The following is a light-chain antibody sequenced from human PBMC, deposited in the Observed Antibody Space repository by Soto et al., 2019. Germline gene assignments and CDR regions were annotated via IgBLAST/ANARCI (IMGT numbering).Light chain of an antibody. CDR2: DVL. CDR1: TSGVGGYTS. V-gene: IGLV2-11*01. J-gene: IGLJ3*02. CDR3: LPRPRL. Sequence: QSALTQPRSVSGSPRQSVTISCAGATSGVGGYTSVSWCLQHPHKVPKLILYDVLKWPSGVPDHFSASRSGNTASLTVSGPQAEDEADHWLLPRPRLFGGGTKLTVL.